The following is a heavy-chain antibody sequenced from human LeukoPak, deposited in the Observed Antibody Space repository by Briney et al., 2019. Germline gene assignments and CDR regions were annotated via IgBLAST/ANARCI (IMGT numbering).Heavy chain of an antibody. CDR3: ARLPRIAVAGLYWYFDL. CDR1: GGSFSGYY. J-gene: IGHJ2*01. V-gene: IGHV4-34*01. CDR2: INHSGST. D-gene: IGHD6-19*01. Sequence: SETLSLTCAVYGGSFSGYYWSWIRQPPGKGLEWIGEINHSGSTNYNPSLKSRVTISVDTSKNQFSLKLSSVTAADTAVYYCARLPRIAVAGLYWYFDLWGRGTLVTVSS.